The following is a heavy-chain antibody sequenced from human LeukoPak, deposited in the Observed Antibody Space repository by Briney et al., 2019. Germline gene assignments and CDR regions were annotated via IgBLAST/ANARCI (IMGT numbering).Heavy chain of an antibody. CDR2: ISGSGGST. Sequence: TGGSLRLSCAVSGTTLSNYGMSWVRQAPGKGLVWVAGISGSGGSTNYADSVKGRFTISRDNPKNTLYLQMNSLTVEDTPVYFCAKRGVVIRVILVGFHKEAYYFDSWGQGALVTVSS. D-gene: IGHD3-22*01. CDR3: AKRGVVIRVILVGFHKEAYYFDS. V-gene: IGHV3-23*01. CDR1: GTTLSNYG. J-gene: IGHJ4*02.